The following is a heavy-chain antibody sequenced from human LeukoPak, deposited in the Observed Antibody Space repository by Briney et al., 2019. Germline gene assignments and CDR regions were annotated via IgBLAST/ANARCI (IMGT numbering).Heavy chain of an antibody. CDR3: ARDWSFDY. J-gene: IGHJ4*02. D-gene: IGHD2-8*02. CDR2: SNSDGSSI. CDR1: GFTISDYW. Sequence: GGSLRLSCAASGFTISDYWMHWVRQAPGKGLVWVSRSNSDGSSISYADSVKGRFTISRDIAKNTLYLHMNSLRDEDTGVYYCARDWSFDYWGQGTLVTVSS. V-gene: IGHV3-74*01.